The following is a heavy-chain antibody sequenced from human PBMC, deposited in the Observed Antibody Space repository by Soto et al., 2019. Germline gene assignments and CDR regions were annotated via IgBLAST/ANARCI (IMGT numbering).Heavy chain of an antibody. CDR1: GFTFNNYA. Sequence: GGSLRLSCAASGFTFNNYAMSWVRPTPGKGLEWVSAITGVGGYTFHADSVKGRFTISRDNSKNTLYLQVNSLRADDTAMYYCAKGSAGASPYYFDWWGHGTLVTVS. J-gene: IGHJ4*01. V-gene: IGHV3-23*01. CDR3: AKGSAGASPYYFDW. CDR2: ITGVGGYT.